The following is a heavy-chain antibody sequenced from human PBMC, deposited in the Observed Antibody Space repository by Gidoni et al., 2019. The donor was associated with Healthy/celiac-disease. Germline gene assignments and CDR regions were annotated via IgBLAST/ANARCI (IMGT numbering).Heavy chain of an antibody. CDR2: MRSKANSYAT. V-gene: IGHV3-73*01. J-gene: IGHJ5*02. Sequence: EVQLVESGGGLVQPGGSLQLPCAASGFPFSGSAMLWVRQASGKGLEWVGWMRSKANSYATAYAASVKGRVTISRDDSKNTAYLQMNRLKTEDTAVYYCTRLSQGVVGPAAMSWFDPLGQGTLVNVSS. CDR1: GFPFSGSA. CDR3: TRLSQGVVGPAAMSWFDP. D-gene: IGHD2-2*01.